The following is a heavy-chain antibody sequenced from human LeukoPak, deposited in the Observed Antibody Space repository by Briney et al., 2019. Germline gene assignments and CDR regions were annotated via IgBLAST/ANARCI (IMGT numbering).Heavy chain of an antibody. CDR3: ARDLGLGTRPIYYFDY. J-gene: IGHJ4*02. D-gene: IGHD1-14*01. Sequence: GRSLRLSCAASGFTFSSYGMHWVRQAPGKGLEWVAVIWYDGSNKYYADSVKGRFTISRDNSKNTLYLQMNSLRAEDTAVYYCARDLGLGTRPIYYFDYWGQGTLVTVS. CDR2: IWYDGSNK. CDR1: GFTFSSYG. V-gene: IGHV3-33*01.